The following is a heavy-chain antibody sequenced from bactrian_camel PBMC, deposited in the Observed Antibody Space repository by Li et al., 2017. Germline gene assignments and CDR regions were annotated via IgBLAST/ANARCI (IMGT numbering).Heavy chain of an antibody. D-gene: IGHD2*01. CDR2: VLSDGMKE. V-gene: IGHV3S6*01. J-gene: IGHJ4*01. CDR1: GYTYTRYC. CDR3: VKGYSDKWYQGYDEED. Sequence: VQLVESGGDSVQAGGSLRLSCAVSGYTYTRYCMAWVRRAAGKGRETVAEVLSDGMKEYSETVKGRFTISRDNAKNTLYLQMSSLKTEDTAMYYCVKGYSDKWYQGYDEEDRGQGTQVTVST.